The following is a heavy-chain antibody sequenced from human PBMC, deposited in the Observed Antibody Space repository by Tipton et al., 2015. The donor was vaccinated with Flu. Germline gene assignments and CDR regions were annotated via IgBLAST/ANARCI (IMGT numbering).Heavy chain of an antibody. V-gene: IGHV3-73*01. CDR3: TRLINCTNGVCQDY. Sequence: SLRLSCAASGFTFSGSAMHWVRQASGKGLEWVGRIRSKANSYATAYAASVKGRFTISRDDSKNTAYLQMNSLKTEDTAVYYCTRLINCTNGVCQDYWGQGPLVTVSS. CDR1: GFTFSGSA. CDR2: IRSKANSYAT. J-gene: IGHJ4*02. D-gene: IGHD2-8*01.